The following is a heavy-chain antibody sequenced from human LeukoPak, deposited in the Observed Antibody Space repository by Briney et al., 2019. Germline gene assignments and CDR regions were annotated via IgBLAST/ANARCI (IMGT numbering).Heavy chain of an antibody. Sequence: PGESLKISCKGSGYSFSSHWIGWVRQMPGKGLEWMGIVYPGDSDTKYSPSFRGQVTISADKSITTAYLQWSSLKASDTAMYYCARLPAVAENYYFDYWGQGTLVTVSS. J-gene: IGHJ4*02. CDR1: GYSFSSHW. V-gene: IGHV5-51*01. D-gene: IGHD6-19*01. CDR3: ARLPAVAENYYFDY. CDR2: VYPGDSDT.